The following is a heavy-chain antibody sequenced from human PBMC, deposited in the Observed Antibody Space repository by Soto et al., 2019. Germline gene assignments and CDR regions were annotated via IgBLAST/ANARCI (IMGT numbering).Heavy chain of an antibody. Sequence: QVHLVQYGVEVKTPGASVKVSCQASGYTFFTYDISWVRQAPGQGLEWMGWISTYSGDTKYAQKFQGRVTMTTDTSTATAYLELRSLRSYDTAVYYCARHHGPTTSENWFDPWGQGTLVTVSS. CDR3: ARHHGPTTSENWFDP. CDR1: GYTFFTYD. J-gene: IGHJ5*02. V-gene: IGHV1-18*01. CDR2: ISTYSGDT. D-gene: IGHD5-12*01.